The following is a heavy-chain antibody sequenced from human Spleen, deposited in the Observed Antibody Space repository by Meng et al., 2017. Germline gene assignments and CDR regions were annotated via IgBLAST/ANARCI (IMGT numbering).Heavy chain of an antibody. J-gene: IGHJ4*02. CDR2: ISWNSGSI. CDR1: GFTFSDYY. CDR3: AKVRGYYDSSGYYYRGMYYFDY. V-gene: IGHV3-9*01. D-gene: IGHD3-22*01. Sequence: SLKISCAASGFTFSDYYMSWIRQAPGKGLEWVSGISWNSGSIGYADSVKGRFTISRDNAKNSLYLQMNSLRAEDTALYYCAKVRGYYDSSGYYYRGMYYFDYWGQGTLVTVSS.